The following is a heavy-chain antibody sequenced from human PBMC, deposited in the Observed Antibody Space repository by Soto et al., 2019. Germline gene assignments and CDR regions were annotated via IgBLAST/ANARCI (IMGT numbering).Heavy chain of an antibody. J-gene: IGHJ6*02. V-gene: IGHV4-30-4*01. D-gene: IGHD2-2*01. CDR2: IYYSGST. CDR3: ARGGSIVVVPAAMNYYYYGMDV. CDR1: GGSISSGDYY. Sequence: QVQLQESGPRLVKPSQTLSLTCTVSGGSISSGDYYWSWIRQPPGKGLEWIGYIYYSGSTYYNPSLKSRVTISVDTSKNQFSLKLSSVTAADTAVYYCARGGSIVVVPAAMNYYYYGMDVWGQGTTVTVSS.